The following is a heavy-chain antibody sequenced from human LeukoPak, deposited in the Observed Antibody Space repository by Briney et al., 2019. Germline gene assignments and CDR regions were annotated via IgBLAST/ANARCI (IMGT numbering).Heavy chain of an antibody. D-gene: IGHD5-18*01. CDR2: INSDGSST. CDR1: GFTFSIYW. Sequence: HPGGSLRLSCATSGFTFSIYWMHWVRQAPGKGLVWVSRINSDGSSTSYADSVKGRFTISRDNAKNTLYLQMNSLRAEDTAVYYCARDRGGQRGYSYGDFDYWGQGTLVTVSS. J-gene: IGHJ4*02. V-gene: IGHV3-74*01. CDR3: ARDRGGQRGYSYGDFDY.